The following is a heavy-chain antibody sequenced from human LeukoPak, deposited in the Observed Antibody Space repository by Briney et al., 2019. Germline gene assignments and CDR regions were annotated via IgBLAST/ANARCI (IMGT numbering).Heavy chain of an antibody. CDR3: TREFISKRSTATHFDY. V-gene: IGHV3-49*03. CDR2: IRSKAYGGTT. D-gene: IGHD1-26*01. CDR1: GFTFGDYA. J-gene: IGHJ4*02. Sequence: PGGSLRLSCTASGFTFGDYAMSWFRQAPGKGLEWVGFIRSKAYGGTTEYAASVKGRFTISRDDSKSIAYLQMNSLKTEDTAVYYCTREFISKRSTATHFDYWGQGALVTVSS.